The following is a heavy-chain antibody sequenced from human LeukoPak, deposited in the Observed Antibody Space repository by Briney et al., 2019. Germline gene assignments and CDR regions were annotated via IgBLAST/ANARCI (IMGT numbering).Heavy chain of an antibody. CDR2: INPNNGGT. CDR1: GYTFTGYY. D-gene: IGHD2-15*01. J-gene: IGHJ6*03. Sequence: ASVKVSCKASGYTFTGYYLHWVRQAPGQGLELMGWINPNNGGTNYPQKFQGRVTMTRDTSISAAYVELSRLRSDDTAVYYCARSSRPWSGGSCYLYSYYYHNMDVWGKGTTVTISS. V-gene: IGHV1-2*02. CDR3: ARSSRPWSGGSCYLYSYYYHNMDV.